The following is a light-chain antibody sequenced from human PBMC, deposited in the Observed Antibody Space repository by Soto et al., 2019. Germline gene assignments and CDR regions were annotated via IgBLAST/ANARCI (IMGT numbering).Light chain of an antibody. V-gene: IGKV1-5*01. CDR2: DAS. Sequence: DIQITQSPSSLSGDIGHRVIITFPSAESIRTLLAWYQHKPGKAPKFLIYDASSLASGVPSRFSGSGSGTEFTLTISSLQPDDFAIYSCKQYNNYPRTFGQGTKVDIK. J-gene: IGKJ1*01. CDR3: KQYNNYPRT. CDR1: ESIRTL.